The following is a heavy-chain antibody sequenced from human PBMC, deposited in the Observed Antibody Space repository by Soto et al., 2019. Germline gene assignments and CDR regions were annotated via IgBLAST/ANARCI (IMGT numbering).Heavy chain of an antibody. D-gene: IGHD3-10*01. J-gene: IGHJ4*02. V-gene: IGHV5-51*01. CDR1: GYSFTSYW. Sequence: GESLKISCKGSGYSFTSYWIGWVRQMPGKGLEWMGIIYPGDSDTRYSSSFQGQVTISADKSISTAYLQWSSLKASDTAIYYCALVVRGVTTEAHYFDYWGQGTLVTVSS. CDR3: ALVVRGVTTEAHYFDY. CDR2: IYPGDSDT.